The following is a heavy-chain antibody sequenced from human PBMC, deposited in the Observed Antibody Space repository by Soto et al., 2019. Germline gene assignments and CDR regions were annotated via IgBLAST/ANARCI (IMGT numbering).Heavy chain of an antibody. Sequence: GASVKVSCKASGYTFTSYGISWVRQAPGQGLEWMGWISAYNGNKNYAQKLQGRVTMTTDTSTSTAYMELRSLRSDDTAVYYCAREPKQPGRRYYYYGMDVWGQGTTVTVSS. D-gene: IGHD6-13*01. V-gene: IGHV1-18*01. CDR1: GYTFTSYG. J-gene: IGHJ6*02. CDR2: ISAYNGNK. CDR3: AREPKQPGRRYYYYGMDV.